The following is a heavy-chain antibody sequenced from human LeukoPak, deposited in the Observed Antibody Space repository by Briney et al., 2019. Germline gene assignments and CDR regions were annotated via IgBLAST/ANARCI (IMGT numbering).Heavy chain of an antibody. CDR1: GGSFTVYY. CDR3: ASDVNPPGGAFDI. Sequence: SETLSLTCAVYGGSFTVYYWSWIRQPPGKGLEWIGEINHSGSTSYNPSLKSGVTISVATSKNQFSLKLSSVTAADTAVYYCASDVNPPGGAFDIWGRGTMVTVSS. V-gene: IGHV4-34*01. J-gene: IGHJ3*02. D-gene: IGHD3-10*01. CDR2: INHSGST.